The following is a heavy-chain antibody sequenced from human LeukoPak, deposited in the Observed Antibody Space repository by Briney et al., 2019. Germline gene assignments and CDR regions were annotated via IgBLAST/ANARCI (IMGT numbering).Heavy chain of an antibody. CDR3: ARDQGGCNDNSAYYYYYYMDV. CDR1: GYTFTSYG. Sequence: GASVKVSCKASGYTFTSYGISWVRQAPGQGLEWMGWISAYNGNTNYAQKLQGRVTMTTDTSTSTAYMELRSLRSDDTAVYYCARDQGGCNDNSAYYYYYYMDVWDKGTTVTVSS. J-gene: IGHJ6*03. D-gene: IGHD1-1*01. V-gene: IGHV1-18*01. CDR2: ISAYNGNT.